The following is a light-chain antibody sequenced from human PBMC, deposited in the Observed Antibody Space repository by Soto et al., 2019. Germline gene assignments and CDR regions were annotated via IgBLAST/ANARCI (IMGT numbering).Light chain of an antibody. Sequence: QSVLTQPASVSGSPGQSITISCTGTSSDVGSYNLVSWYQQHPGKAPELMIYEVSKRPSGVSNRFSGSKSGNTASLTISGLQAEDEADYYCFSYAASSTFLYVFGTGTKVTVL. J-gene: IGLJ1*01. CDR3: FSYAASSTFLYV. V-gene: IGLV2-23*02. CDR2: EVS. CDR1: SSDVGSYNL.